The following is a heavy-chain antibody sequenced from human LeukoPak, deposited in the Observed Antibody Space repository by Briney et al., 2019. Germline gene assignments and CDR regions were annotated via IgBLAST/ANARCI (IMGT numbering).Heavy chain of an antibody. CDR1: GDSVSSNNAS. V-gene: IGHV6-1*01. CDR2: TYYRSKWYS. Sequence: SQTLSLTCAISGDSVSSNNASWNWFRQSPSRGLEWLGRTYYRSKWYSDYAVSVKSRMTINPETSKNQFSLQLNSVSPEDTAVYYCARGSTLRLWGQGTMVIVSS. D-gene: IGHD2-15*01. J-gene: IGHJ3*01. CDR3: ARGSTLRL.